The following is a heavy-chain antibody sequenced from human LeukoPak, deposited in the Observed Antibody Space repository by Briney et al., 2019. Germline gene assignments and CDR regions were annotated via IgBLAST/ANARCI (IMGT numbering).Heavy chain of an antibody. J-gene: IGHJ4*02. D-gene: IGHD3-10*01. CDR3: ARTRGRGPGGHLDS. CDR2: ISTSSST. Sequence: TGGSLRLSCAASGFSFSDHYMSWIRQAPGKGLEWVSYISTSSSTSYADSVEGRFTVSRDNAQSSLFLQMNSLRGEDTAMYYCARTRGRGPGGHLDSWGQGTLVTVSS. CDR1: GFSFSDHY. V-gene: IGHV3-11*01.